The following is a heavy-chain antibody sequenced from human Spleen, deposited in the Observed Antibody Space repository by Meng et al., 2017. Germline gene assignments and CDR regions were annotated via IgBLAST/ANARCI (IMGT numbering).Heavy chain of an antibody. CDR3: ARDPNVLPLG. Sequence: EVQLVESGGDLVQPGGSLRLSCAASGFAFSTYWMNWVRQAPGKGLEWVANIKPDGSEKYYVDSVKGRFTISRDNAKNSLYLQMNSLTAEDMGVYYCARDPNVLPLGWGQGTLVTVSS. V-gene: IGHV3-7*01. J-gene: IGHJ4*02. CDR2: IKPDGSEK. CDR1: GFAFSTYW. D-gene: IGHD3-10*01.